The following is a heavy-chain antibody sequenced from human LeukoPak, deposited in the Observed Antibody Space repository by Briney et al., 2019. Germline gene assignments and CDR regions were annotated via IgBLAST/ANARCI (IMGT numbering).Heavy chain of an antibody. CDR3: TRGGLGELFDF. Sequence: ASVKVSCKXSGYIFVGYYMHWVRQAPGEGLEWMGWINPNGGVTNYAQKFQGRVTLTRDTSSSTGYMEMNSLSSDDTAIYYCTRGGLGELFDFWGQGTLVAVSS. J-gene: IGHJ4*02. V-gene: IGHV1-2*02. CDR1: GYIFVGYY. D-gene: IGHD3-10*01. CDR2: INPNGGVT.